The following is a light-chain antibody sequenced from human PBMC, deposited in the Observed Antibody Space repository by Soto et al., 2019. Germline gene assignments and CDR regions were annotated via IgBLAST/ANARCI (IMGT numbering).Light chain of an antibody. CDR1: QSVSSY. V-gene: IGKV3-11*01. CDR2: DAS. J-gene: IGKJ5*01. Sequence: ILLSQSPATLSLSPGERATLSFRASQSVSSYLAWYQQKPGQAPRLLIYDASNRATGIPARFSGSGSGTDFTLTISSLEPEDFAVYHCQQRSNWITFGQGTRLEIK. CDR3: QQRSNWIT.